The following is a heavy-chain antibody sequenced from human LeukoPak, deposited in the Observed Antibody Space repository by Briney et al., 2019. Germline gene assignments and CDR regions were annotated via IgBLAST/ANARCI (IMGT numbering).Heavy chain of an antibody. J-gene: IGHJ3*02. CDR2: ISSSGSTI. CDR3: ARDPDRYSYGLNHDAFDI. CDR1: GFTFSDYY. Sequence: GGSLRLSCAASGFTFSDYYMSWIRQAPGKGLEWVSYISSSGSTIYYADSVKGRFTISRDNAKNSLYLQMNSLRAEDTAVYYCARDPDRYSYGLNHDAFDIWGQGTMVTVSS. V-gene: IGHV3-11*04. D-gene: IGHD5-18*01.